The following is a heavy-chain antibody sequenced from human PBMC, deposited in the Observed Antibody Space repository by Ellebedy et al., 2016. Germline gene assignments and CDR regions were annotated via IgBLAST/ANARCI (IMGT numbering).Heavy chain of an antibody. V-gene: IGHV3-7*03. CDR3: ATDEGVY. Sequence: GGSLRLSCAASGFTFSDYWMNWVRQAPGKGLEWVANIKLDGSEKFYVDSVKGRFTISRDNAKNSLYLQMNSLRAEDTAVYYCATDEGVYWGQGTLATVSS. D-gene: IGHD3-16*01. CDR1: GFTFSDYW. CDR2: IKLDGSEK. J-gene: IGHJ4*02.